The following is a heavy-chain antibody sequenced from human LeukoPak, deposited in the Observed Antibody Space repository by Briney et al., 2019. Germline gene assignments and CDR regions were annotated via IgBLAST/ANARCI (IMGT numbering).Heavy chain of an antibody. CDR3: ARDFGSNYVGGGFDI. Sequence: GGSLRLSCAASGFTFSSYSMNWVRQAPGKGLEWVSSISSSSSYIYYADSVKGRFTISRDNAKNSLYLQMNSLRAEDTAVYYCARDFGSNYVGGGFDIWGQGTMVTVSS. CDR1: GFTFSSYS. CDR2: ISSSSSYI. J-gene: IGHJ3*02. V-gene: IGHV3-21*01. D-gene: IGHD4-11*01.